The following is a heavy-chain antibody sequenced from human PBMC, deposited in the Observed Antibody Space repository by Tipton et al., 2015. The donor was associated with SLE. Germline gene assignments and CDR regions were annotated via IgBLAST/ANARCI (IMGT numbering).Heavy chain of an antibody. J-gene: IGHJ4*02. CDR2: IKQDGSEK. V-gene: IGHV3-7*01. CDR1: GYTFSSYW. CDR3: ARSPHQLPQDDYFDY. Sequence: SGAEVKKPGASVKVSCKASGYTFSSYWMSWVRQAPGKGLEWVANIKQDGSEKYYVDSVKGRFTISRDNAKNSLYLQMNSLRAEDTAVYYCARSPHQLPQDDYFDYWGQGTLVTVSS. D-gene: IGHD2-2*01.